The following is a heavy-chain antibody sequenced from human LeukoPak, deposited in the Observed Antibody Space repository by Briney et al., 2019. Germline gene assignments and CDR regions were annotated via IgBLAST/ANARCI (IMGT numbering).Heavy chain of an antibody. D-gene: IGHD2-21*01. V-gene: IGHV4-34*01. CDR1: GGSFSGYY. CDR2: IDHSGST. Sequence: SETLSLTCAVYGGSFSGYYWSWIRQPPGKGLEWIGEIDHSGSTNYNPSLKSRVTISVDRSKNQFSLKLSSVTAADTAVYYCATFSPVVASPYDAFDIWGQGTMVTVSS. CDR3: ATFSPVVASPYDAFDI. J-gene: IGHJ3*02.